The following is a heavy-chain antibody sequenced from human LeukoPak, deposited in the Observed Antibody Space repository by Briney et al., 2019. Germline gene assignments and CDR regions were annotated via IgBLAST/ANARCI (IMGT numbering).Heavy chain of an antibody. CDR2: INHSGSI. CDR1: GGSFSGNY. J-gene: IGHJ5*02. D-gene: IGHD6-13*01. V-gene: IGHV4-34*01. Sequence: SETLSLTCAVYGGSFSGNYWSWIRQPPGKGLEWIGEINHSGSINYNPSLKSRVTISVDTSKNQFSLRLTSVTAADTAVYYCARLGAVKFDPWGQGTLVTVSS. CDR3: ARLGAVKFDP.